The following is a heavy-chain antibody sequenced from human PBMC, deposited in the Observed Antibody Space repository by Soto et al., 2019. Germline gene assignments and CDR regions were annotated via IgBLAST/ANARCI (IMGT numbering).Heavy chain of an antibody. D-gene: IGHD3-22*01. V-gene: IGHV1-69*01. Sequence: QVQLVQSGAEVKKPGSSVKVSCKASGGTFSSYAISWVRQAPGQGLEWMGGIIPIFGTANYAQKFQGRVTITADESTSTAYMELRSLRSEDRAGYYCARSRVTYYYDRSCFDIWGQGTMVTVSS. CDR2: IIPIFGTA. CDR3: ARSRVTYYYDRSCFDI. CDR1: GGTFSSYA. J-gene: IGHJ3*02.